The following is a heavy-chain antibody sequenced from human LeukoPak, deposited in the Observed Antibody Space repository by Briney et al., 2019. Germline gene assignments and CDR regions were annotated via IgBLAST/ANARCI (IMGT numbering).Heavy chain of an antibody. Sequence: ASVKVSCKASGYTFTSYDINWVRQATGQGLEWMGWMNPNSGNTGYAQEFQGRVTMTRNTSISTAYMELSSLRSEDTAVYYCARADIVVVPAATDPYYYYGMDVWGQGTTVTVSS. CDR2: MNPNSGNT. J-gene: IGHJ6*02. V-gene: IGHV1-8*01. CDR3: ARADIVVVPAATDPYYYYGMDV. D-gene: IGHD2-2*01. CDR1: GYTFTSYD.